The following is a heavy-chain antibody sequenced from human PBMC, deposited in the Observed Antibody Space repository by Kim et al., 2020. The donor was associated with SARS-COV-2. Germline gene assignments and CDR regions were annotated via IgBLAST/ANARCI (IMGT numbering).Heavy chain of an antibody. CDR3: ARGKLAAAGHDIFDY. CDR2: IYYSGST. J-gene: IGHJ4*02. V-gene: IGHV4-31*03. CDR1: GGSISSGGYY. D-gene: IGHD6-13*01. Sequence: SETLSLTCTVSGGSISSGGYYWSWIRQHPGKGLEWIGYIYYSGSTYYNPSLKSRVTISVDTSKNQFSLKLSSVTAADTAVYYCARGKLAAAGHDIFDYWGQRTLVTVSS.